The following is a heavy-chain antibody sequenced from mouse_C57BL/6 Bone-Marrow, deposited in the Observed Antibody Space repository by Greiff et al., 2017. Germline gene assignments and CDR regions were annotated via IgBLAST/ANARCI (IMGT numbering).Heavy chain of an antibody. D-gene: IGHD1-1*01. CDR3: ARKIITTVVAPAY. Sequence: EVQLVESGGGLVKPGGSLKLSCAASGFTFSDYGMHWVRQAPEKGLEWVAYISSGSSTIYYADTVKGRFTISRDNAKNTLFLQMTSLRSEDTAMYYCARKIITTVVAPAYWGQGTLVTVSA. CDR1: GFTFSDYG. J-gene: IGHJ3*01. CDR2: ISSGSSTI. V-gene: IGHV5-17*01.